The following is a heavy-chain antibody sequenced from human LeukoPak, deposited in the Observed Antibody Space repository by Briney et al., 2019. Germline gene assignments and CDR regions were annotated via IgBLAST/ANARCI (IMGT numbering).Heavy chain of an antibody. D-gene: IGHD1-26*01. CDR2: IYYSGST. J-gene: IGHJ2*01. CDR3: ARERSGGSFHPYWYFDL. CDR1: GGSISSSSYY. Sequence: SETLSLTCTVSGGSISSSSYYWGWIRQPPGKGLEWIGSIYYSGSTYYNPSLKSRVTISVDTSKNQFSLKLSSVTAADTAVYYCARERSGGSFHPYWYFDLWGRGTLVTVSS. V-gene: IGHV4-39*07.